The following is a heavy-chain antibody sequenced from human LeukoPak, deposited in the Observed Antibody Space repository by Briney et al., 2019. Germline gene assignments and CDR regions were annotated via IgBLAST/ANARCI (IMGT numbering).Heavy chain of an antibody. CDR1: GGSISSSSHY. Sequence: KPSETLSLTCTVSGGSISSSSHYWSWIRQPQGKGLEWIASINYSGSTYYNPSLKSRVTISVDTSKNQFSLKLSSVTAADTAVFYCVRYVLYGSGIYYFDSWGQGTLVTVSS. D-gene: IGHD3-10*01. V-gene: IGHV4-39*01. CDR2: INYSGST. CDR3: VRYVLYGSGIYYFDS. J-gene: IGHJ4*02.